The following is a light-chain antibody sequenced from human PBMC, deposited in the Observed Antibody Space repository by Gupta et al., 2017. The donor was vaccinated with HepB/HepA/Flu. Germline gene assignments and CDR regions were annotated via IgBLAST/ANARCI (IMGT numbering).Light chain of an antibody. V-gene: IGLV4-69*01. CDR3: QTWGTGIRVV. CDR1: SGHSSYA. CDR2: LNSDGSH. J-gene: IGLJ2*01. Sequence: QLVLTQSPSASASLGASVKPTCTLRSGHSSYAIAWHQQQPEKGPRYLMKLNSDGSHSKGDGIPDRFSGSSSGAERYLTISSLQSEDEADYYCQTWGTGIRVVFGGGTKLTVL.